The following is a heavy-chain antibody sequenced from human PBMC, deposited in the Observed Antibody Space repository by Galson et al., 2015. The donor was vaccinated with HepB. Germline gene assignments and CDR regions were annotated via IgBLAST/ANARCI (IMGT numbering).Heavy chain of an antibody. CDR3: VRGGRGSGYRDEYVTDY. D-gene: IGHD3-3*01. CDR2: IYPDGSS. V-gene: IGHV1-46*03. Sequence: SVKLSCKASGSTFTSYFIHWVRQAPGQGLEWVGIIYPDGSSDNAQKLQGRVTMTRDTSTSTVYMELNSLRPEDTAVYYCVRGGRGSGYRDEYVTDYWGQGTLLTVSS. CDR1: GSTFTSYF. J-gene: IGHJ4*02.